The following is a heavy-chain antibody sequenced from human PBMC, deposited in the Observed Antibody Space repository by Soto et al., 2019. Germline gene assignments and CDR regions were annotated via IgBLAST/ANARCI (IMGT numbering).Heavy chain of an antibody. Sequence: ASVKVSCKASGYTFTSYYMQWVRQAPGQGLEWMGIINPSGGSTSYAQKFQGRVTMTRDTSTSTVYMELSSLRSEDTAVYYCARDAVVLRFLEWLSRFNWFDPWGQGTLVTVSS. D-gene: IGHD3-3*01. J-gene: IGHJ5*02. V-gene: IGHV1-46*03. CDR2: INPSGGST. CDR3: ARDAVVLRFLEWLSRFNWFDP. CDR1: GYTFTSYY.